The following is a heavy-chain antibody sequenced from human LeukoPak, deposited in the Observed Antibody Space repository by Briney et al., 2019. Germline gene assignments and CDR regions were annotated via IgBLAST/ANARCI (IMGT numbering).Heavy chain of an antibody. Sequence: GGSLRLSCTDSGFTFSNYAMRWVRQAPGKGLEWVSTISGSDGSTYYADSVKGRFTISRDNSKNTLYLQMNSLRVEDTAIYYCAKGRGYCTGGSCYSDYWGQGTLVTVSS. CDR1: GFTFSNYA. J-gene: IGHJ4*02. CDR3: AKGRGYCTGGSCYSDY. D-gene: IGHD2-15*01. CDR2: ISGSDGST. V-gene: IGHV3-23*01.